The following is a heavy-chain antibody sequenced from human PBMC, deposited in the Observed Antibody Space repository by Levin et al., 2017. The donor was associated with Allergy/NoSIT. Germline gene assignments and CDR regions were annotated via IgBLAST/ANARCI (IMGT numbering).Heavy chain of an antibody. J-gene: IGHJ4*02. CDR1: GFTFSSYG. V-gene: IGHV3-33*01. D-gene: IGHD3-16*02. CDR3: ARDPARIMITFGGVISPPDY. CDR2: IWYDGSNK. Sequence: GGSLRLSCAASGFTFSSYGMHWVRQAPGKGLEWVAVIWYDGSNKYYADSVKGRFTISRDNSKNTLYLQMNSLRAEDTAVYYCARDPARIMITFGGVISPPDYWGQGTLVTVSS.